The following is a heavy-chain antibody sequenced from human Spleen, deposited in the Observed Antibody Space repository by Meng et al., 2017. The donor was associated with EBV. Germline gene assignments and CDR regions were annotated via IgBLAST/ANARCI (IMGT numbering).Heavy chain of an antibody. CDR2: VHYTGST. CDR3: ARPFPSWQSPRLDPFGA. Sequence: QVQLQESGPGLVXPXXXXXPTXTXXXDSISSFYYWGWIRQPPGRGLEWIGSVHYTGSTYYSPSLKSRVTVSVDTSKNQFSLRLTSVTAADTAVYYCARPFPSWQSPRLDPFGAWGQGTLVTVSS. V-gene: IGHV4-39*01. CDR1: XDSISSFYY. D-gene: IGHD6-19*01. J-gene: IGHJ5*02.